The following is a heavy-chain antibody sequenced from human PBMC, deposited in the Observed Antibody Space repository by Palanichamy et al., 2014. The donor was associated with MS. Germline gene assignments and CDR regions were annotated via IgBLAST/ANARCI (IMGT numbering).Heavy chain of an antibody. V-gene: IGHV4-39*01. Sequence: QLQLQESGPGLVKPSETLSLTCTVSGGSISSSSYYWGWIRQPPGKGLEWIGSIYYSGSTYYNPSLKSRVTISVDTSKNQFSLKLSSVTAADTAVYYCASWRIAAAGSGDYWGQGTLVTVSS. CDR1: GGSISSSSYY. D-gene: IGHD6-13*01. CDR2: IYYSGST. J-gene: IGHJ4*02. CDR3: ASWRIAAAGSGDY.